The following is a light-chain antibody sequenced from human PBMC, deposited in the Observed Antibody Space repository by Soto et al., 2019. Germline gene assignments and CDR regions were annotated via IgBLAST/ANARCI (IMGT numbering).Light chain of an antibody. Sequence: DIQMTQSPSSLSASVGDRVTITCQASQDISNFLNWYQQKPGKAPKLLIYDATNLETGVPSRFSGSGSGTDFTFTISSLQPEDIATYYCHQYDNLPPTFGQGTRLGIK. CDR2: DAT. CDR1: QDISNF. CDR3: HQYDNLPPT. V-gene: IGKV1-33*01. J-gene: IGKJ5*01.